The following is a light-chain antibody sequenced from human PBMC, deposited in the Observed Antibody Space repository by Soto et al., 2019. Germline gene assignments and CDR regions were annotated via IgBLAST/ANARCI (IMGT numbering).Light chain of an antibody. CDR3: QQYNNYSRWT. Sequence: DIQMTQSPNSLSASVGDRVTITCRASRSIVTYVNWYQQKPGKAPNLLVYAASSLQSGVPSRFSGSGSGTEFTLTISSLQPDDFATYYCQQYNNYSRWTFGQGTKVEIK. J-gene: IGKJ1*01. V-gene: IGKV1-39*01. CDR2: AAS. CDR1: RSIVTY.